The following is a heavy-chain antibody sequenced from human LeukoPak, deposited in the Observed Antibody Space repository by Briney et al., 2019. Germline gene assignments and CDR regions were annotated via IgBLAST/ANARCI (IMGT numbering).Heavy chain of an antibody. CDR3: AKDQVDIVVVPAAIDTYYYYGMDV. Sequence: PGGSLRLSCAASGFTFSSYGMHWVRQAPGKGLEGVAVISYDGSNKYYADSVKGRFTISRDNSKNTLYLQMNSLRAEDTAVYYCAKDQVDIVVVPAAIDTYYYYGMDVWGQGTTVTVSS. CDR1: GFTFSSYG. J-gene: IGHJ6*02. D-gene: IGHD2-2*02. V-gene: IGHV3-30*18. CDR2: ISYDGSNK.